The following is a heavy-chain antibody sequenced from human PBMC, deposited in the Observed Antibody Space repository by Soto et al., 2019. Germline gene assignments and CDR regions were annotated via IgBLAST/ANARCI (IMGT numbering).Heavy chain of an antibody. V-gene: IGHV2-5*02. CDR2: IYWDDDK. D-gene: IGHD2-15*01. J-gene: IGHJ5*02. CDR3: VAVGVAATPIWFDP. Sequence: GTGPTPVNHTQTLTLTCPFSGFSLSTSGVGVGWIRQPPGKALEWLALIYWDDDKRYSPSLKSRLTITKDTSKNQVVLTMTNMDPVDTATYYCVAVGVAATPIWFDPWGKGTLVTVSS. CDR1: GFSLSTSGVG.